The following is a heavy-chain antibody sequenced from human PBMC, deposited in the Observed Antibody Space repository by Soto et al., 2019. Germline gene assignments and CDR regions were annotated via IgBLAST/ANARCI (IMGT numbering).Heavy chain of an antibody. CDR1: GYTFTSYY. CDR3: ARSSRWGLAAAGRVLGY. V-gene: IGHV1-46*01. J-gene: IGHJ4*02. CDR2: INPSGGST. Sequence: ASVKVSCKASGYTFTSYYMHWVRQAPGQGLEWMGIINPSGGSTSYAQKFQGRVTMTRDTSTSTVYMELSSLRSEDTAVYYCARSSRWGLAAAGRVLGYWGQGTLVTVSS. D-gene: IGHD6-13*01.